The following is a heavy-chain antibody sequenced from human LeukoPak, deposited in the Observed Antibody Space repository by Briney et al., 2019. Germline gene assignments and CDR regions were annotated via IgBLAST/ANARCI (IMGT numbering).Heavy chain of an antibody. V-gene: IGHV1-18*01. CDR2: ISAHNGNT. D-gene: IGHD6-19*01. CDR1: GYTFTSYG. Sequence: ASVKVSCKASGYTFTSYGISWVRQAPGQGLEWMGWISAHNGNTNYAQKLQGRVTMATDTSTSTAYMELRSPRSDDTAVYYCARVFPLKVAGFDYWGQGTLVTVSS. J-gene: IGHJ4*02. CDR3: ARVFPLKVAGFDY.